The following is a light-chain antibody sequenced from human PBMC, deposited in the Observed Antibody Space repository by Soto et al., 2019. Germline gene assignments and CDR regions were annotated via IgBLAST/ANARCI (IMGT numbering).Light chain of an antibody. CDR3: QQYDNYKPLT. CDR2: DAS. CDR1: HSISSW. J-gene: IGKJ4*01. Sequence: IHMTHSPSTLSGSLGDIVIIIFRAIHSISSWLAWYQQKPGKAPKLLIFDASSLESGTPSRFSGRRSGTQFTLTIDGLQPDDFATYFCQQYDNYKPLTFGGGTKVDIK. V-gene: IGKV1-5*02.